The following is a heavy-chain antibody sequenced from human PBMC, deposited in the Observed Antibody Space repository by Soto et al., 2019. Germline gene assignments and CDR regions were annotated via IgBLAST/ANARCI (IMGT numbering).Heavy chain of an antibody. CDR1: GFTFSTYG. Sequence: PGGSLRLSCAASGFTFSTYGMHWVRQAPGKGLEWVTMISYDGSNIYYTESVKGRFAISRDNSRNTLYLQMNSLRAEDTAVYYCAKNLPGSWHQLPEYWGPGTLVTVSS. V-gene: IGHV3-30*18. J-gene: IGHJ4*02. CDR3: AKNLPGSWHQLPEY. CDR2: ISYDGSNI. D-gene: IGHD2-2*01.